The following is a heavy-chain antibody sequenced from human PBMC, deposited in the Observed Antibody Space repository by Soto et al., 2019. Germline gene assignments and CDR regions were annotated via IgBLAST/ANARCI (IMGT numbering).Heavy chain of an antibody. CDR1: GFAFTSHP. V-gene: IGHV3-23*01. J-gene: IGHJ3*02. D-gene: IGHD6-6*01. CDR3: ARRAIGSSRAFDI. CDR2: IRDRGGLT. Sequence: VQLLESGGGLAQPGGALRPSCAASGFAFTSHPRSWVRQAPGKGLEWVSGIRDRGGLTNNADSVKGRLTISRNNSKNTLYLQMNSLRAEDTAVYYCARRAIGSSRAFDIWGQGTMVTVSS.